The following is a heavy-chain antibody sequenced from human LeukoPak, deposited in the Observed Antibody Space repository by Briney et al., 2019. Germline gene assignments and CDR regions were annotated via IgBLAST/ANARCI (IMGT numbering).Heavy chain of an antibody. CDR3: ARQHDSDYYYYIDV. V-gene: IGHV4-38-2*01. J-gene: IGHJ6*03. D-gene: IGHD3-3*01. CDR1: GYSISYGYY. CDR2: HYHSDSA. Sequence: SETLSLTCAVSGYSISYGYYGVRVRQPPVRGLERIGRHYHSDSASYTTSVRSRVSMSVDTSKNQFSLTLSFVTAADTAVYYCARQHDSDYYYYIDVWGSGTTVTVSS.